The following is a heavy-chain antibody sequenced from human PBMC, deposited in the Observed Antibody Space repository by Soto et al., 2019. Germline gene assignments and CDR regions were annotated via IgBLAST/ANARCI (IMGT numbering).Heavy chain of an antibody. J-gene: IGHJ1*01. Sequence: QVQLQESGPGLVEPSQTLSLICTVSGGSISSGDYYWSWIRQLPGKGLEWIGYIYYSGTTFHNPSLKRRVSISVATSKNLSSLKLSSMTAADTAVYYCARTSADYGLSKYFQPWGQGTLVTVSS. CDR2: IYYSGTT. D-gene: IGHD4-17*01. CDR3: ARTSADYGLSKYFQP. CDR1: GGSISSGDYY. V-gene: IGHV4-31*03.